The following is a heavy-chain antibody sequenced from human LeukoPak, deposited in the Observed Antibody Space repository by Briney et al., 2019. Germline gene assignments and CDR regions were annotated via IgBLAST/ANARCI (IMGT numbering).Heavy chain of an antibody. J-gene: IGHJ5*01. CDR1: GGSIGTYY. Sequence: PSETLSLTCSVSGGSIGTYYWRWIRPPAGKRLEWIGRVSTTGSTKYNPSFKSRVTMSLDTSKNQFSLNLSSVTAADTAVYYCAREGDSWGQGTLVTVSS. CDR3: AREGDS. CDR2: VSTTGST. V-gene: IGHV4-4*07.